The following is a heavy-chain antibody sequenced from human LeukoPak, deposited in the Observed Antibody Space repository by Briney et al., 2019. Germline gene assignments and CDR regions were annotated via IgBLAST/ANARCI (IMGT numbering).Heavy chain of an antibody. D-gene: IGHD5-24*01. CDR3: ARASDPWLQLN. Sequence: GGSLRLSCAVSGFTFSNYWMIWVRQAPGKGLEWVGNIKQDGSEKRYADSVRGRFSISRDNAQTSLYLQMNSLRAEDTAVYYCARASDPWLQLNWGQGTLVTVSS. CDR1: GFTFSNYW. CDR2: IKQDGSEK. J-gene: IGHJ4*02. V-gene: IGHV3-7*05.